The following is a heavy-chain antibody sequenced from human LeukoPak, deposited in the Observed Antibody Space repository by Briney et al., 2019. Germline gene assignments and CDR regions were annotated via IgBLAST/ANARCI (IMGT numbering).Heavy chain of an antibody. CDR3: ARISYGYVPYYYYYMDV. V-gene: IGHV4-34*01. CDR2: INHSGST. CDR1: GGSFSGYY. Sequence: SETLSLTCAVYGGSFSGYYWSWIRQPPGKGLEWIGEINHSGSTNYNPSLKSRVTISVDTSKNQFSLKLSSVAAADTAVYYCARISYGYVPYYYYYMDVWGKGTTVTISS. J-gene: IGHJ6*03. D-gene: IGHD5-18*01.